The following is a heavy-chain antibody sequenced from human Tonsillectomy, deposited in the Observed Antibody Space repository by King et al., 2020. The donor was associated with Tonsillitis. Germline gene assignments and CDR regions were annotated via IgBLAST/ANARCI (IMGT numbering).Heavy chain of an antibody. D-gene: IGHD2-21*01. CDR3: ARDSSDCYGRTCYDAFDV. Sequence: VQLVESGGGLVQPGRSLRLSCAASGFNLNSYWMTWVRQVPGKGLEWGANIKRDGSDEHSVDSVKGRFTISRDNAKNPRYLQMNSLGPEETGVYYCARDSSDCYGRTCYDAFDVWGQGPMVTVSS. CDR1: GFNLNSYW. CDR2: IKRDGSDE. J-gene: IGHJ3*01. V-gene: IGHV3-7*01.